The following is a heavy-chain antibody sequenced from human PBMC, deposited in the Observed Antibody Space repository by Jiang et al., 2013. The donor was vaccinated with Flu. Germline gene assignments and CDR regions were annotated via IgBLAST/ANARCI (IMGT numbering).Heavy chain of an antibody. CDR3: AKDSGTDGYKTAY. J-gene: IGHJ4*02. CDR2: IRRDGGNK. CDR1: GFTFSDYG. V-gene: IGHV3-30*02. D-gene: IGHD5-24*01. Sequence: ESGGGVVQPGGSLRLSCAASGFTFSDYGMHWVRQGPGKGLEWVTFIRRDGGNKYYVDSVKGRFTISRDNSKNTVYLQMNSLRTEDTAVYYCAKDSGTDGYKTAYWGQGTLVTVSS.